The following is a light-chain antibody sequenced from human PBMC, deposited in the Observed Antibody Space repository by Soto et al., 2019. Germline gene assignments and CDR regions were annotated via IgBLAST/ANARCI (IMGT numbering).Light chain of an antibody. CDR2: DAS. V-gene: IGKV3-11*01. J-gene: IGKJ5*01. CDR1: QNINKY. CDR3: QQRSNWPIT. Sequence: EIVLTQSPGTLSLSPGERATLSCRTSQNINKYLAWYQQKPGQAPRLLIYDASNRATGIPARFSGSGSGTDFTLTISSLEPKDFAVYYCQQRSNWPITFGQGTRLEIK.